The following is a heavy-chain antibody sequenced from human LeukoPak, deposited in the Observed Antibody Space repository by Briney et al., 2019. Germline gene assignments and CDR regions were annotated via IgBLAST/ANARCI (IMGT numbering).Heavy chain of an antibody. Sequence: GGSLRLSCAASGFTFSSYWMHWVRQAPGKGLVWVSRINSGSTTGYADSVKGRFTISRDNAKNTLYLQMNSLRAEDTAVYYCARGVYGMDVWGQGTTVTVS. V-gene: IGHV3-74*01. CDR3: ARGVYGMDV. CDR2: INSGSTT. CDR1: GFTFSSYW. J-gene: IGHJ6*02.